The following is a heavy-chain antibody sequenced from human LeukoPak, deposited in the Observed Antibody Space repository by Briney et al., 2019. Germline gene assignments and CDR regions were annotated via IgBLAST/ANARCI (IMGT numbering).Heavy chain of an antibody. Sequence: HPGGSLRLSCAASGFTFDDYAMHWVRQAPGKGLEWVSGISWNSGSIGYADSVKGRFTISRDNAKNSLYLQMNSLRAEDTAVYYCARDRTVTAGIDYWGQGTLVTVSS. CDR2: ISWNSGSI. J-gene: IGHJ4*02. D-gene: IGHD2-21*02. CDR3: ARDRTVTAGIDY. CDR1: GFTFDDYA. V-gene: IGHV3-9*01.